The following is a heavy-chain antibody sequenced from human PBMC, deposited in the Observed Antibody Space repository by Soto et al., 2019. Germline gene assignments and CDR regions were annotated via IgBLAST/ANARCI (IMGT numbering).Heavy chain of an antibody. J-gene: IGHJ5*02. V-gene: IGHV4-59*01. CDR3: ASKQWLGNDWFDP. CDR1: GGPISSYY. Sequence: PSLTCTVSGGPISSYYWSWIPQPPGKRLEWIGYIYYSGSTNYNPSLTSRVTISVDTSKNQFSLKLSSVTAADTAAYYCASKQWLGNDWFDPWGQGTLVTVSS. CDR2: IYYSGST. D-gene: IGHD6-19*01.